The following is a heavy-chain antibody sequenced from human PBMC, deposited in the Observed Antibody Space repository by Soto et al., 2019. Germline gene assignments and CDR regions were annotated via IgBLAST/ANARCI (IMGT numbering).Heavy chain of an antibody. Sequence: TLSLTCTVSGGSISSYYWSWIRQPPGKGLEWLALIYWDDDKRYSPSLKSRLTITKDTSKNQVVLTMTNMDPVDTATYYCAHRHRGSGDYDYWGQGTLVTVS. CDR2: IYWDDDK. CDR1: GGSISSYYW. D-gene: IGHD4-17*01. J-gene: IGHJ4*02. CDR3: AHRHRGSGDYDY. V-gene: IGHV2-5*08.